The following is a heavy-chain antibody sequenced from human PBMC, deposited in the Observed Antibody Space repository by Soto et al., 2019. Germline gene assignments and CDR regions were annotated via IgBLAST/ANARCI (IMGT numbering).Heavy chain of an antibody. J-gene: IGHJ6*03. CDR2: ISGSGGST. CDR3: AKDRPTALVYKYYYYYMDG. Sequence: GGSLRLSCAASGFTFSSYAMSWVRQAPGKGLEWVSAISGSGGSTYYADSVKGRFTISRDNSKNTLYLQMNSLRAEDTAVYYCAKDRPTALVYKYYYYYMDGWGKGTTVTFSS. CDR1: GFTFSSYA. V-gene: IGHV3-23*01. D-gene: IGHD6-6*01.